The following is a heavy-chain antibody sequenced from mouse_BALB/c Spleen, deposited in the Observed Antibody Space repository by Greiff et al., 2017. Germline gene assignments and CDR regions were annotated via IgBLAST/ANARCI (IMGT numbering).Heavy chain of an antibody. D-gene: IGHD1-2*01. V-gene: IGHV5-6-4*01. Sequence: EVQRVESGGGLVKPGGSLKLSCAASGFTFSSYTMSWVRQTPEKRLEWVATISSGGSYTYYPDSVKGRFTISRDNAKNTLYLQMSSLKSEDTAMYYCTRDTTADPFAYWGQGTLVTVSA. J-gene: IGHJ3*01. CDR2: ISSGGSYT. CDR1: GFTFSSYT. CDR3: TRDTTADPFAY.